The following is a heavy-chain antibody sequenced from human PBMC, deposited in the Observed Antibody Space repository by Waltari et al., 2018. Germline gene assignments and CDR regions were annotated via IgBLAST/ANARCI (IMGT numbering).Heavy chain of an antibody. CDR3: ATGSYMITFGGVIVNDAFDI. V-gene: IGHV1-24*01. CDR1: GYTLTELS. D-gene: IGHD3-16*02. CDR2: FEPEDGET. J-gene: IGHJ3*02. Sequence: QVQLVQSGAEVKKPGASVKVSCKVSGYTLTELSMHWVRQAPGKGLEWMGGFEPEDGETIYEQKFQGRVTMTEDTATDTAYMELSSLRSEDTAVYYCATGSYMITFGGVIVNDAFDIWGQGTMVTVSS.